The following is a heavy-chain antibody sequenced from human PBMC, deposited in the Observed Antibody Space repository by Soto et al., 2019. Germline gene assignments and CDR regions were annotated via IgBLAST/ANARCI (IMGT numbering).Heavy chain of an antibody. Sequence: GGSLRLSCAASGFTFSNYAINWVRQSPGKGLEWVSVISGSVGSTYYADSVKGRFTITRDNSKNTLYLQMNSLRAEDTAVYYCAKAGGAAGTVDYFDYWGQGTRVTVSS. CDR1: GFTFSNYA. J-gene: IGHJ4*02. V-gene: IGHV3-23*01. D-gene: IGHD6-13*01. CDR2: ISGSVGST. CDR3: AKAGGAAGTVDYFDY.